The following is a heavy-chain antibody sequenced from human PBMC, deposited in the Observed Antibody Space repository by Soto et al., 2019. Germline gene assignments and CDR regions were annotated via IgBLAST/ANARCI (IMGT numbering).Heavy chain of an antibody. CDR2: ISSSSSYI. V-gene: IGHV3-21*01. D-gene: IGHD3-3*01. CDR1: GFTFSSYS. J-gene: IGHJ6*02. CDR3: ARDYYDFWSGIHYYYYGMDV. Sequence: VGSLRLSCAASGFTFSSYSMNWVRQAPGKGLEWVSSISSSSSYIYYADSVKGRFTISRDNAKNSLYLQMNSLRAEDTAVYYCARDYYDFWSGIHYYYYGMDVWGQGTTVTV.